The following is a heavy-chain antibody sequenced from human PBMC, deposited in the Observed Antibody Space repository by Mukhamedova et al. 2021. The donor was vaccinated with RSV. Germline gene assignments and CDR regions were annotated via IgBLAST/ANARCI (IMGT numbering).Heavy chain of an antibody. CDR2: ISWNSGSI. Sequence: GLEWVSGISWNSGSIGYADSVKGRFTISRDNAKNSLYLQMNSLRAEDTALYYCAKDIKRIQLGFDYWGQGTLVTVSS. D-gene: IGHD5-18*01. V-gene: IGHV3-9*01. CDR3: AKDIKRIQLGFDY. J-gene: IGHJ4*02.